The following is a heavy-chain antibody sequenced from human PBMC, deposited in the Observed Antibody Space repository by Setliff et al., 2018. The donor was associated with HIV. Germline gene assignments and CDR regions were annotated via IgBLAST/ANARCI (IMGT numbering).Heavy chain of an antibody. D-gene: IGHD3-9*01. V-gene: IGHV3-7*01. CDR1: GFSFRTYW. J-gene: IGHJ3*01. CDR3: VREGEYFDTIGHYLVRRFFDL. Sequence: GGSLRLSCAASGFSFRTYWMSWVRQAPGKGLEWVANMKYDGTEIYYVDAVKGRFTISRDNAKKSVFLHMNSPRGEDTAVYYCVREGEYFDTIGHYLVRRFFDLWGQGTMVTVSS. CDR2: MKYDGTEI.